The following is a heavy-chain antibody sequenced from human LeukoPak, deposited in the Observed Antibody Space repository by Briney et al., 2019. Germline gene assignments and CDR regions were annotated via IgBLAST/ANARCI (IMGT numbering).Heavy chain of an antibody. D-gene: IGHD1-26*01. CDR1: GYNFNGDS. Sequence: ASVKVSCKASGYNFNGDSIQWVRQAPGQGFEWMGWISPYSGDTNYAQKFQGRVTKTRDTSISTAYMELTGLTSDDTAVYYCVRADAWEYWGQGTPVTVSS. V-gene: IGHV1-2*02. CDR3: VRADAWEY. CDR2: ISPYSGDT. J-gene: IGHJ4*02.